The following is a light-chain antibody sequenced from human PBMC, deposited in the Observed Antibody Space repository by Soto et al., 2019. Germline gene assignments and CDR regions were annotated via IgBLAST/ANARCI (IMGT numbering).Light chain of an antibody. CDR3: QHYGASPKYT. CDR1: QSISSSS. Sequence: EIVLTQSPGTLSLSPGQRATLSCRASQSISSSSLAWYQQRPGQAPSLLIYGVSRRATGIPDRFSGSGSGTDFTLTITRLEPEDFAVYYCQHYGASPKYTFGQGTKLEIK. J-gene: IGKJ2*01. V-gene: IGKV3-20*01. CDR2: GVS.